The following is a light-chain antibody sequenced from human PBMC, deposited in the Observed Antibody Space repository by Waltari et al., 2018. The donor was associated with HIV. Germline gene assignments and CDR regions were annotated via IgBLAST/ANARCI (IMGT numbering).Light chain of an antibody. Sequence: DIVMTQSPDSLVVSLGERATINCKSSQSVLYSSNNKNYLAWYQQKPGHPPKLLIYWASTRESGVPDRFSGSGSGTDFTLTISSLQAEDVAVYYCQQYYSTPWAFGQGTKVEIK. CDR2: WAS. CDR3: QQYYSTPWA. V-gene: IGKV4-1*01. J-gene: IGKJ1*01. CDR1: QSVLYSSNNKNY.